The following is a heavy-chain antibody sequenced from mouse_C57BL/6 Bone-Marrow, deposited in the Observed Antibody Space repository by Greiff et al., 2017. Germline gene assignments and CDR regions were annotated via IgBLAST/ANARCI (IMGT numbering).Heavy chain of an antibody. CDR3: ARYDYDGEFAY. CDR1: GFSLTSYG. V-gene: IGHV2-2*01. J-gene: IGHJ3*01. D-gene: IGHD2-4*01. CDR2: IWSGGST. Sequence: VQLQQSGPGLVQPSQCLSITCTVSGFSLTSYGVHWVRQSPGKGLEWLGVIWSGGSTDYNAAFISRLSISKDNSKSQVVFKMNSLLADDTAIYYCARYDYDGEFAYWGQGTLVTVSA.